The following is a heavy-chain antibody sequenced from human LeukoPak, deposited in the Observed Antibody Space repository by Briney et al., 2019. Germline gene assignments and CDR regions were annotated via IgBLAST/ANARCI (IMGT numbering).Heavy chain of an antibody. J-gene: IGHJ4*02. D-gene: IGHD1-26*01. CDR1: GGTFSSYA. CDR2: IIPILGIA. V-gene: IGHV1-69*04. Sequence: GASVKVSCKASGGTFSSYAISWVRQAPGQGLEWMGRIIPILGIANYAQKFQGRVTITADKSTSTAYMELSSLRSGDTAVYYCARPFSRGSYSLDYWGQGTLVTVSS. CDR3: ARPFSRGSYSLDY.